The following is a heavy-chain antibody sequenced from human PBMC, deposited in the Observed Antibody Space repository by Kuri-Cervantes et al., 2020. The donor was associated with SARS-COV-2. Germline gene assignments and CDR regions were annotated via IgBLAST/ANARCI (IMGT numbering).Heavy chain of an antibody. Sequence: SETLSLTCAVYTRSFSGHSWSWIRQSPGKGLEWIGSIYYSGSTYYNPSLKSRVTISVDTSKNQFSLKLSSVTAADTAVYYCARYPALGAVAGADYWGQGTLVTVSS. CDR2: IYYSGST. CDR3: ARYPALGAVAGADY. J-gene: IGHJ4*02. CDR1: TRSFSGHS. V-gene: IGHV4-34*01. D-gene: IGHD6-19*01.